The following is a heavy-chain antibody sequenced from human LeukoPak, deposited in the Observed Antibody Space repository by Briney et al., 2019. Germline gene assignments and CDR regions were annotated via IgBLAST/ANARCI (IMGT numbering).Heavy chain of an antibody. Sequence: PGGSLRLSCAASGFTFSSYWMSWVGQAPGKGLEWVANIKRDGSEKYHVDSVKGRFTISRDNAKNSLYLQMNSLRDEDTAVYYCAREGYISGYGVIDYWGQGTLVTVSS. CDR2: IKRDGSEK. D-gene: IGHD5-18*01. J-gene: IGHJ4*02. CDR3: AREGYISGYGVIDY. V-gene: IGHV3-7*01. CDR1: GFTFSSYW.